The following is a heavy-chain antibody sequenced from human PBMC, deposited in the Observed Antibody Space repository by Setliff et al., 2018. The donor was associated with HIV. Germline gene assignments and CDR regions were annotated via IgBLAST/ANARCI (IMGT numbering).Heavy chain of an antibody. CDR1: GFTVTDNH. CDR3: AKGVKWLDP. V-gene: IGHV3-53*01. J-gene: IGHJ5*02. Sequence: LRLSCAASGFTVTDNHMTWVRQAPGKGLEWVSFIYSDDRTYYADSVKGLFTISRDNSRNVMHLQMNGLRPEDTAVYYCAKGVKWLDPWGQGTLVTVSS. CDR2: IYSDDRT. D-gene: IGHD3-16*01.